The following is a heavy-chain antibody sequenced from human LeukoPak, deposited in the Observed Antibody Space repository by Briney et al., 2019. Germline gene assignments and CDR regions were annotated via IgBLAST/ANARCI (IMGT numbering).Heavy chain of an antibody. CDR1: GVTVSSNC. J-gene: IGHJ6*02. CDR2: IYSGGST. Sequence: PGGSLRFSCAASGVTVSSNCMSWVRQAPGKGLEWVSVIYSGGSTYYADSVKGRFTISRDNSKNTLYLQMNSLRAGDTAVYYCARGYTYYYGMDVWGQGTTVTVSS. CDR3: ARGYTYYYGMDV. D-gene: IGHD5-18*01. V-gene: IGHV3-53*01.